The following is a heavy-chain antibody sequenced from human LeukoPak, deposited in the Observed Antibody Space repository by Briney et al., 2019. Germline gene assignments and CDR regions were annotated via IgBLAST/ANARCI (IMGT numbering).Heavy chain of an antibody. CDR1: GFTFSSYS. D-gene: IGHD5-12*01. CDR3: AKGGGYEAQYYYYYLDV. J-gene: IGHJ6*03. Sequence: GGSLRLSCTASGFTFSSYSMNWVRQAPGKGLEWVSSISSGNSYIYYADSVKGRFTISRDNSKNTLYLQMKSLRAEDTAVYYCAKGGGYEAQYYYYYLDVWGKGTTVTISS. V-gene: IGHV3-21*01. CDR2: ISSGNSYI.